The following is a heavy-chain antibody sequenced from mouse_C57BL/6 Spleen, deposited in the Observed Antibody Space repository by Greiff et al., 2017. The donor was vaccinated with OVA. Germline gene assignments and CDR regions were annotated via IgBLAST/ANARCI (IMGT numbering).Heavy chain of an antibody. CDR3: VYDYEGTWFAY. D-gene: IGHD2-4*01. CDR1: GYAFSSSW. Sequence: QVQLQQSGPELVKPGASVKISCKASGYAFSSSWMNWVKQRPGKGLEWIGRIYPGDGDTNYNGKFKGKATLTADKSSSTAYMQLSSLTSEDSAVXFCVYDYEGTWFAYWGQGTLVTVSA. J-gene: IGHJ3*01. CDR2: IYPGDGDT. V-gene: IGHV1-82*01.